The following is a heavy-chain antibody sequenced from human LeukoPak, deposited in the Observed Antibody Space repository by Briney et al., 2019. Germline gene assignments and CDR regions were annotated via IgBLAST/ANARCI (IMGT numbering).Heavy chain of an antibody. V-gene: IGHV3-53*01. CDR2: LYSDGNT. CDR3: ARGVEPLAANTLAY. J-gene: IGHJ4*02. D-gene: IGHD1-14*01. CDR1: GFTVITSD. Sequence: PGGSLRLSCAASGFTVITSDMTWVRQAPGKGLEWVSVLYSDGNTKYADSVQGRFTISRHNSKNTLYLEMNSLSPDDTAVYYCARGVEPLAANTLAYWGQGTLVTVSS.